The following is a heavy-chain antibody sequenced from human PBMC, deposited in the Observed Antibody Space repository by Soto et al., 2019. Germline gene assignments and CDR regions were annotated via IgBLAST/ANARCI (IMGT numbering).Heavy chain of an antibody. CDR3: AVCGGNMPPYPYTGLDV. CDR1: GYIFTNYW. V-gene: IGHV1-46*01. D-gene: IGHD2-21*01. J-gene: IGHJ6*02. Sequence: QDQLVQSGAEVKKPGASVKVSCEASGYIFTNYWISWVRLAPGQGLEWMGIIDPSRGSTTYAPKFQGRITMTRDTAAYTAYMDLSSLRSEDTAVYYCAVCGGNMPPYPYTGLDVWGQGTTVIVSS. CDR2: IDPSRGST.